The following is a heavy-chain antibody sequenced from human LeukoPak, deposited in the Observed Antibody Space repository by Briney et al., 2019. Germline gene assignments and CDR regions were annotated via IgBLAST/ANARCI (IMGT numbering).Heavy chain of an antibody. V-gene: IGHV3-7*01. CDR3: ARDPQGGAFDM. J-gene: IGHJ3*02. Sequence: QPGGSLRLSCAVSGFTFRSYWMGWVRQTPGKGLEWVANITPDGSDKYYVVSVKGRFTISRNNAKNSLYLQRNSLSAEDTAIYYCARDPQGGAFDMWGQGTMVTVS. D-gene: IGHD3-16*01. CDR1: GFTFRSYW. CDR2: ITPDGSDK.